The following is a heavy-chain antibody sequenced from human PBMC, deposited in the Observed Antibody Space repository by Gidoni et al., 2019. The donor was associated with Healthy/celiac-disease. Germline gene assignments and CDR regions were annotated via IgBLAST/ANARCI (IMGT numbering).Heavy chain of an antibody. J-gene: IGHJ3*02. CDR3: ARGFEVGATKSYAFDI. D-gene: IGHD1-26*01. CDR1: GYTFTSYY. CDR2: INPSGGST. Sequence: QVQLVQSGAEVKKPGASVKVSCKASGYTFTSYYMHWVRQAPGQGLEWMGIINPSGGSTSYAQKFQGRVTMTRDTSTSTVYMELSSLRSEDTAVYYCARGFEVGATKSYAFDIWGQGTMVTVSS. V-gene: IGHV1-46*01.